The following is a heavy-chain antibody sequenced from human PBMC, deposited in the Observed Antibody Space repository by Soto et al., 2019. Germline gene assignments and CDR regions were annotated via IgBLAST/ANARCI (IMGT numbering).Heavy chain of an antibody. D-gene: IGHD1-26*01. CDR1: GYTFTSYG. J-gene: IGHJ6*02. V-gene: IGHV1-18*01. CDR2: ISAYNGNT. Sequence: ASVKVSCKASGYTFTSYGISWVRQAPGQGLEWMGWISAYNGNTNYAQKLQGRVTMTTDTSTSTAYMELRSLRSDDTAVYYCARDRLGATNKAPSSYYYYYGMDVWGQGTTVTVSS. CDR3: ARDRLGATNKAPSSYYYYYGMDV.